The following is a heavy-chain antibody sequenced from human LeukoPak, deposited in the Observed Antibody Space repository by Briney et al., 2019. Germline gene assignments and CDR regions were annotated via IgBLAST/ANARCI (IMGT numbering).Heavy chain of an antibody. V-gene: IGHV3-21*04. CDR3: AKEIRFYYDSSGYEEASAAFDI. Sequence: KTGGSLRLSCAASGFTFSSYSMNWVRQAPGKGLEWVSSISSSSSYIYYADSVKGRFTISRDNAKNSLYLQMNSLRAEDTALYYCAKEIRFYYDSSGYEEASAAFDIWGQGTMVTVSS. CDR2: ISSSSSYI. J-gene: IGHJ3*02. CDR1: GFTFSSYS. D-gene: IGHD3-22*01.